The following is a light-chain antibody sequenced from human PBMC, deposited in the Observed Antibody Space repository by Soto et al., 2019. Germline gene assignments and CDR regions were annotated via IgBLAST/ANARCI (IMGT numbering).Light chain of an antibody. CDR3: SSYTSSNTVV. J-gene: IGLJ2*01. CDR2: DVS. Sequence: TQPAFVSGSPGQSITISCTGTTSDVGGYNYVSWYQQHPGKAPKLMIYDVSNRPSGVSNRFSGSKSGNTASLTISGLQAEDEADYYCSSYTSSNTVVFGGGTKVTVL. CDR1: TSDVGGYNY. V-gene: IGLV2-14*01.